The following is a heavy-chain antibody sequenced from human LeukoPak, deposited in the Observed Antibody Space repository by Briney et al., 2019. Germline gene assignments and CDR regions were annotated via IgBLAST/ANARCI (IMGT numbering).Heavy chain of an antibody. V-gene: IGHV1-2*02. CDR2: INPNSGGT. CDR3: ARAVGRSARSRIPRDY. D-gene: IGHD1-26*01. J-gene: IGHJ4*02. CDR1: GYTFTGYY. Sequence: ASVKVSCKASGYTFTGYYMHWVRQAPGQGLEWMGWINPNSGGTNYAQKFQGRVTMTRDTSISTAYMELSRLRSDDTAVYYCARAVGRSARSRIPRDYWGQGTLVTVSS.